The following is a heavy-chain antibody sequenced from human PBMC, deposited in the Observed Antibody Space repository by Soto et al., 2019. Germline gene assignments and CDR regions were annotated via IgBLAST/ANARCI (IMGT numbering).Heavy chain of an antibody. Sequence: AWETRSVTWTGSGGSTSRGSYYWGWIRQPPGKGLEWIGSIYYSGSTYYNPSLKSRVTISVDTSKNQFSLKLSSVTAADTAVYYCARNAPDMVNHPTQFDYWAQGTLVPVSS. CDR1: GGSTSRGSYY. D-gene: IGHD5-18*01. CDR2: IYYSGST. CDR3: ARNAPDMVNHPTQFDY. V-gene: IGHV4-39*01. J-gene: IGHJ4*02.